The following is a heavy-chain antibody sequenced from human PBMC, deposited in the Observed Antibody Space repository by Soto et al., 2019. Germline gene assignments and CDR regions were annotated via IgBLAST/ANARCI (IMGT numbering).Heavy chain of an antibody. CDR3: VIFSGIPV. Sequence: QVQLVQSGPEVKKPGASVKVSCKTSGYTFTYYALHWVRQAPGQGLEWMGWINTGNGKTKYSQNFQGRLTITRDTSVTTHYMELSSLRSEDTTVYYCVIFSGIPVWGQGTLVTVSS. D-gene: IGHD1-1*01. J-gene: IGHJ4*02. CDR2: INTGNGKT. V-gene: IGHV1-3*04. CDR1: GYTFTYYA.